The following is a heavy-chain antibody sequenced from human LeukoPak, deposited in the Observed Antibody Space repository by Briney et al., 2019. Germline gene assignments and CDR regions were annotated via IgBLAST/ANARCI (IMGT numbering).Heavy chain of an antibody. V-gene: IGHV4-59*01. CDR3: ARDLGYSGSL. CDR2: IYYGGNT. CDR1: GGSMSSYH. D-gene: IGHD5-12*01. J-gene: IGHJ4*02. Sequence: SETLSLTCTVSGGSMSSYHWTWIRQPPGKGLEWIGYIYYGGNTNYNPSLKSRVTISVDTPKNQFSLRLSSVTAADTAVYYCARDLGYSGSLWGQGTLVTVSS.